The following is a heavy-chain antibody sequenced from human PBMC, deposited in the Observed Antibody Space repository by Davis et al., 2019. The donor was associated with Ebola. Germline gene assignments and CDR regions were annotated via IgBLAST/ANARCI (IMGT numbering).Heavy chain of an antibody. CDR3: ARDRYSDGSGYFFEQSH. CDR2: IIPVFGIP. D-gene: IGHD3-22*01. J-gene: IGHJ4*02. CDR1: GGTSSSYA. V-gene: IGHV1-69*13. Sequence: SVKVSCKASGGTSSSYAISWVRQAPGQGLDWLGGIIPVFGIPKYAQKFQGRVTITADESTSTAYMELSSLRSEDTAVYYCARDRYSDGSGYFFEQSHWGQGTLVTVSS.